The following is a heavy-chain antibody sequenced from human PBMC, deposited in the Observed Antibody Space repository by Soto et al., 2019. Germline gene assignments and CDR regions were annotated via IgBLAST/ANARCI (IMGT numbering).Heavy chain of an antibody. CDR3: AREWGAAHHWGHFDP. J-gene: IGHJ5*02. CDR2: INPNSGGT. Sequence: ASVKVSCKASGYTFTGYYMHWVRQAPGQGLEWMGWINPNSGGTNYAQKFQGRVTMTRDTSISTAYMELSRLRSDDTAVYYCAREWGAAHHWGHFDPWGQGTLVTVSS. V-gene: IGHV1-2*02. D-gene: IGHD7-27*01. CDR1: GYTFTGYY.